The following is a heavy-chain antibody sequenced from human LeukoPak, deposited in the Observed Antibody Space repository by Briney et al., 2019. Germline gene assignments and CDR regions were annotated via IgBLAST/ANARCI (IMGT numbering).Heavy chain of an antibody. CDR1: GGSISTYY. D-gene: IGHD3-22*01. CDR3: ARGHSYDSSGYYPAWFDP. CDR2: IYTSGST. Sequence: SETLSLTCTVSGGSISTYYWRWSRQPAGPGLELIGRIYTSGSTNYNPSLKSRVTVSVDLSKNQFSLKLSSVTVADTAVYYCARGHSYDSSGYYPAWFDPWGQGTLVTVSS. V-gene: IGHV4-4*07. J-gene: IGHJ5*02.